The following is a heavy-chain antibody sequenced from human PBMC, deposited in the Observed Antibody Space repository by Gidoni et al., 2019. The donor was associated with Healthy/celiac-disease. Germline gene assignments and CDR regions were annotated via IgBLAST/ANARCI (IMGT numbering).Heavy chain of an antibody. D-gene: IGHD4-17*01. J-gene: IGHJ4*02. CDR2: IIPILGTA. Sequence: QVQLVQSGAAVNRPGSSVKVSCKAAGGTFTSYAISWVRQAPEQGLEWMGGIIPILGTANYAQKFQGRVTITADESTSTAYMELSSLRSEDTAVYYCARDLSTVTTFSGFDYWGQGTLVTVSS. CDR1: GGTFTSYA. CDR3: ARDLSTVTTFSGFDY. V-gene: IGHV1-69*01.